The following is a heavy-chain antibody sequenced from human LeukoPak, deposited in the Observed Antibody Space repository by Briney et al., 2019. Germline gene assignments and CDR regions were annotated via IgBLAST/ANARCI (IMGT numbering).Heavy chain of an antibody. CDR1: GGSISSYY. V-gene: IGHV4-4*07. Sequence: PSETLSLTCTVSGGSISSYYWSWIRQPAGKGLEWIGRIYTSGSTNYNPSLKSRVTMSVDTSKNQFSLKLSSVTAADTAVYYCARGGGIGNPNAFDIWGQGTMVTVSS. CDR3: ARGGGIGNPNAFDI. D-gene: IGHD1-1*01. J-gene: IGHJ3*02. CDR2: IYTSGST.